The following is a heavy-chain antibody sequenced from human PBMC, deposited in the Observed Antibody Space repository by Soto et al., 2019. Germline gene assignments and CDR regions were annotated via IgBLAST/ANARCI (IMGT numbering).Heavy chain of an antibody. CDR2: ISYDGSNK. J-gene: IGHJ6*02. D-gene: IGHD6-13*01. V-gene: IGHV3-30*18. Sequence: QVQLVESGGGVVQPGRSLRLSCAASGFTFSSYGMHWVRQAPGKGLEWVAVISYDGSNKYYADSVKGRFIISRDNSKNTLYLQMNSLRAEDTAVYYCAKRTKGSSRPLLGGMDVWGQGTTVTVSS. CDR1: GFTFSSYG. CDR3: AKRTKGSSRPLLGGMDV.